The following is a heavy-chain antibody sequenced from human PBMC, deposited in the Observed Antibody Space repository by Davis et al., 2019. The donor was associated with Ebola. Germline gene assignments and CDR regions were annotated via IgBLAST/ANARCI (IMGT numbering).Heavy chain of an antibody. CDR2: ISSSSSYT. CDR1: GFTFSDYY. CDR3: ARGRTRYSGSYGFDY. D-gene: IGHD1-26*01. Sequence: GESLKISCAASGFTFSDYYMSWIRQAPGKGLEWVSYISSSSSYTNYPDSVKGRFTISRQNAKNALYLQMNSLRAEDTAVYYSARGRTRYSGSYGFDYWGQGTLVTVSS. V-gene: IGHV3-11*06. J-gene: IGHJ4*02.